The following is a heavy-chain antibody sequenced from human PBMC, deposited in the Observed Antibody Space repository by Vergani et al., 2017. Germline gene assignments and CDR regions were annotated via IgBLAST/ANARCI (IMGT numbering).Heavy chain of an antibody. J-gene: IGHJ5*02. V-gene: IGHV3-21*03. CDR3: TTRPCSRYYDSSMAGWFDP. Sequence: EVQLVESGGGLVKPGGSLRLSCAASGFTFSSYSMNWVRQAPGKGLEWVSSISSSSSYIYYADSVKGRFTISRDNAKNSLYLQMNSLKTEDTAVYYCTTRPCSRYYDSSMAGWFDPWGQGTLVTVSS. D-gene: IGHD3-22*01. CDR2: ISSSSSYI. CDR1: GFTFSSYS.